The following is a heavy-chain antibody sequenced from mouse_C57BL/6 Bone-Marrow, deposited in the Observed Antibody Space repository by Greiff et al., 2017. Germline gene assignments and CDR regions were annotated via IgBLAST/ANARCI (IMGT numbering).Heavy chain of an antibody. CDR1: GFNIKDDY. Sequence: VQLQQSGAELVRPGASVKLSCTASGFNIKDDYMHWVKQRPEQGLEWIGWIDPENGDTEYASQFQGKATITADTSSNTAYLQLSSLTSEDTAVYYCTTDGYYGYYYAMDYWGQGTSVTVSS. CDR3: TTDGYYGYYYAMDY. J-gene: IGHJ4*01. CDR2: IDPENGDT. V-gene: IGHV14-4*01. D-gene: IGHD2-3*01.